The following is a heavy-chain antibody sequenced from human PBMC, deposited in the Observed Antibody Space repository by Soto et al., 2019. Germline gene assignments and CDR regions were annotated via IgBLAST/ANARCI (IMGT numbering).Heavy chain of an antibody. CDR3: ARGDSGGYSSLDY. V-gene: IGHV1-3*05. Sequence: QVQLVQSGAEEKRPGASVKVSCKTSGYTFTNFAIHWVRLAPGHRLEWMGWISVGSDNTQYSQHFQGRVIITRDTSARTGYMELSSLRSEDTAVYYCARGDSGGYSSLDYWGQGTLVTVSS. J-gene: IGHJ4*02. D-gene: IGHD1-26*01. CDR1: GYTFTNFA. CDR2: ISVGSDNT.